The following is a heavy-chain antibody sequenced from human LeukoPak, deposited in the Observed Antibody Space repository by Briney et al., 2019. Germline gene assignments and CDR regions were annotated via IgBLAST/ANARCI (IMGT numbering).Heavy chain of an antibody. D-gene: IGHD3-10*01. J-gene: IGHJ5*02. CDR1: GGSFSGYY. CDR3: ARQRQNYYGSGSYLFRGWFDP. V-gene: IGHV4-34*01. Sequence: SETLSLTCAVYGGSFSGYYRSWIRQPPGKGLEWIGEINHSGSTNYNPSLKSRVTISVDTSKNQFSLKLSSVTAADTAVYYCARQRQNYYGSGSYLFRGWFDPWGQGTLVTVSS. CDR2: INHSGST.